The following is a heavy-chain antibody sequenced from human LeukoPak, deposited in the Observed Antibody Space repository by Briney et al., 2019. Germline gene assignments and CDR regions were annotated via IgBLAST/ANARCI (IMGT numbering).Heavy chain of an antibody. J-gene: IGHJ3*02. V-gene: IGHV4-38-2*02. CDR3: ARGLKAGNSGAFDI. CDR2: IYSSGST. D-gene: IGHD4-23*01. Sequence: SETLSLTCTVSGFSISSGFYWGWIRQPPGKGLEWIGSIYSSGSTYYNPSLKSRVTISVDTSKNQFSLKLSSVTAADTAVYYCARGLKAGNSGAFDIWGQGTMVTVSS. CDR1: GFSISSGFY.